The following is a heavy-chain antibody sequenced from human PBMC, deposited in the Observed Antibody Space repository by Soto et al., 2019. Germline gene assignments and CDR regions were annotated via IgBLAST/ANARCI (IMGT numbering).Heavy chain of an antibody. CDR3: ASHRGRAAKFAY. CDR1: GGSISSYY. J-gene: IGHJ4*02. CDR2: IYYSGST. D-gene: IGHD3-10*01. Sequence: SETLSLTCTVSGGSISSYYWSWIRQPPGKGLEWIGYIYYSGSTNYNPSLKSRGTISGDTSKNQFSLKLSSVTGADTAVYYGASHRGRAAKFAYWGQGTRVTVSS. V-gene: IGHV4-59*01.